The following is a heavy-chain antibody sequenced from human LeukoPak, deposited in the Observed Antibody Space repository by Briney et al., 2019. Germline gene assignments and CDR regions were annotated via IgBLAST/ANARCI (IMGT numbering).Heavy chain of an antibody. D-gene: IGHD5-18*01. J-gene: IGHJ4*02. CDR2: ISSSSSYI. CDR1: GFTFSSYS. V-gene: IGHV3-21*01. Sequence: PGGXLRLSCAASGFTFSSYSMNWVRQAPGKGLEWVSSISSSSSYIYYADSVKGGFTISRDNAKNSLYLQMNRLRAEDTAVYYCARDHAAMAEAPADYWLQGTLVTVSS. CDR3: ARDHAAMAEAPADY.